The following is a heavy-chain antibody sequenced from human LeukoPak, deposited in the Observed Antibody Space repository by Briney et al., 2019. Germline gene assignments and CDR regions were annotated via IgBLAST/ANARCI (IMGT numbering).Heavy chain of an antibody. J-gene: IGHJ4*02. V-gene: IGHV1-2*02. CDR1: GYTFTGYY. CDR3: IVVVPAAMVSPSPFGY. Sequence: ASVKVSCKASGYTFTGYYMHWVRQAPGQGLEWMGWINPNSGGTNYAQKFQGRVTMTRDTSISTAYMELSRLRSDDTAVYYCIVVVPAAMVSPSPFGYWGQGTLVTVS. D-gene: IGHD2-2*01. CDR2: INPNSGGT.